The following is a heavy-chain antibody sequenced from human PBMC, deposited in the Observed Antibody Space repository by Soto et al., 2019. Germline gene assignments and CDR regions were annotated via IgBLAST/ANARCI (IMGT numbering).Heavy chain of an antibody. CDR2: IKSKTDGGTR. Sequence: EVQLVESGGGLVKPGGSLRLSCAVSGFTLSSAWMNWVRQAPGKGLEWVGRIKSKTDGGTRDYAAPVKARYTISLEDSKNTLYLQMESLTTEDTAVYYCTPAPQRALTADSARSWGQGTLVTVSS. CDR1: GFTLSSAW. V-gene: IGHV3-15*07. D-gene: IGHD2-21*02. CDR3: TPAPQRALTADSARS. J-gene: IGHJ5*02.